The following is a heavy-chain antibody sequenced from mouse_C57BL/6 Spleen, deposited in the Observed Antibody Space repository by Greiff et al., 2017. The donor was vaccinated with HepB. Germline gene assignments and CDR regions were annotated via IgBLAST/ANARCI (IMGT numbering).Heavy chain of an antibody. Sequence: VQLQQSGAELVRPGASVTLSCKASGYTFTDYEMHWVKQTPVHGLEWIGAIDPETGGTAYNQKFKGKAILTADKSSSTAYMELRSLTSEDSAVYYCTRSGIYDGYHACAYWGQGTLVTVSA. V-gene: IGHV1-15*01. J-gene: IGHJ3*01. CDR3: TRSGIYDGYHACAY. CDR1: GYTFTDYE. D-gene: IGHD2-3*01. CDR2: IDPETGGT.